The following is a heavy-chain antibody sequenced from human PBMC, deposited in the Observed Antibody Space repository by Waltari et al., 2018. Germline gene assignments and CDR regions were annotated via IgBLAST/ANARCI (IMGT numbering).Heavy chain of an antibody. J-gene: IGHJ5*02. CDR2: IIPIVGTAP. CDR3: ARRQLGGAFDP. CDR1: VGTFGSSA. D-gene: IGHD3-16*01. Sequence: QVQLVQAGAEVRKPGSSVTVSCKASVGTFGSSAITWGRQAPGEGVAWMGGIIPIVGTAPNYAQKFQGRRTITAYESTATVYMDLSSLRSDDTAVYYCARRQLGGAFDPWGQGTLVSVSS. V-gene: IGHV1-69*12.